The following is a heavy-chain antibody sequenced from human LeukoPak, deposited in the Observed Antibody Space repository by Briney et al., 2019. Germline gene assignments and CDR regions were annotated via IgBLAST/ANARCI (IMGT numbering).Heavy chain of an antibody. CDR2: IYYSGST. CDR1: GGSISSSSYY. D-gene: IGHD2-8*01. V-gene: IGHV4-39*01. J-gene: IGHJ5*02. Sequence: SETLSLTCTVSGGSISSSSYYWGWIRQPPGKGLEWIGSIYYSGSTYYNPSLKSRVTISVETSKNQFSLKLSSVTAADTAVYYCARHPNGVLMVYAIRFQNWFDPWGQGTLVTVSS. CDR3: ARHPNGVLMVYAIRFQNWFDP.